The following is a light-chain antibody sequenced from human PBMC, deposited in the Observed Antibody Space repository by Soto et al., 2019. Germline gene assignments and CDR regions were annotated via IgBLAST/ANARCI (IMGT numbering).Light chain of an antibody. Sequence: EIVLTQSPGTLSLSPGDRATLSCRASQSVSSNYLAWYQQKPGQAPRLLIYGASSRATGIPDRFSGSGSGTDFNLTISRLEPEDFAVYYCQQYDTSPPLNFGGGTKVEIK. J-gene: IGKJ4*01. V-gene: IGKV3-20*01. CDR3: QQYDTSPPLN. CDR2: GAS. CDR1: QSVSSNY.